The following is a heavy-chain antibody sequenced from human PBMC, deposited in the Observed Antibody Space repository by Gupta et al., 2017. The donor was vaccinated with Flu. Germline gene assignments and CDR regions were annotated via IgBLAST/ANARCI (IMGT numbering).Heavy chain of an antibody. CDR3: ARDTLLTYCSSTSCYSGFDY. Sequence: LEWMGGIIPIFGTANYAQKFQGRVTITADESTSTAYMELSSLRSEDTAVYYCARDTLLTYCSSTSCYSGFDYWGQGTLVTVSS. CDR2: IIPIFGTA. D-gene: IGHD2-2*01. V-gene: IGHV1-69*01. J-gene: IGHJ4*02.